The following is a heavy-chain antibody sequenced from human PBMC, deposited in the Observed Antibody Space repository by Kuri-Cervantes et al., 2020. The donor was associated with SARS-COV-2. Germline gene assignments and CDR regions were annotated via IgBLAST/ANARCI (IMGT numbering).Heavy chain of an antibody. J-gene: IGHJ5*02. CDR1: GGSFSGYY. D-gene: IGHD3-3*01. CDR2: INHSGST. CDR3: ARVGHHFSTDFWSGYREASNWFDP. V-gene: IGHV4-34*01. Sequence: ESLKISCAVYGGSFSGYYWSWIRQPPGKGLEWIGEINHSGSTNYNPSLKSRVTISVDKSKNQFSLKLSSVTAADTAVYYCARVGHHFSTDFWSGYREASNWFDPWGQGTLVTVSS.